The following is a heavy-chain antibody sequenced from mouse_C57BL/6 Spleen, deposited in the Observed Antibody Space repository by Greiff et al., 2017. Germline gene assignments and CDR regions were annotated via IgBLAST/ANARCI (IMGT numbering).Heavy chain of an antibody. D-gene: IGHD1-1*01. CDR1: GYTFTSYW. CDR3: ARWGYCGSSSYAMDY. Sequence: VQLQQPGAELVKPGASVKMSCKASGYTFTSYWITWVKQRPGQGLEWIGDIYPGSGSTNYNEKFKSKSTLTVDTSSSTAYMQLSSLTSEDSAVYYCARWGYCGSSSYAMDYWGQGTTVTVSS. V-gene: IGHV1-55*01. CDR2: IYPGSGST. J-gene: IGHJ4*01.